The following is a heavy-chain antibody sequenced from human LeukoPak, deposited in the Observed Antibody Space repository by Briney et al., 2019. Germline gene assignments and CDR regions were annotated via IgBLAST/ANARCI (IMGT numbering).Heavy chain of an antibody. Sequence: SVKVSCKASGGTFSSYAISWVRQAPGQGLEWMGGIIPIFGTANYAQKFQGRVTITADKSTSTAYMELSSLRSEDTAVYYCARVIRVGYSGYDMVDAFDIWGQGTMVTVSS. CDR3: ARVIRVGYSGYDMVDAFDI. D-gene: IGHD3-9*01. CDR1: GGTFSSYA. J-gene: IGHJ3*02. V-gene: IGHV1-69*06. CDR2: IIPIFGTA.